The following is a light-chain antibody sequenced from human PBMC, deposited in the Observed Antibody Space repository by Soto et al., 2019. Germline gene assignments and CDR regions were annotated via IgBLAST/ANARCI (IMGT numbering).Light chain of an antibody. CDR3: QQYSTYPLT. CDR2: DAS. V-gene: IGKV1-5*01. CDR1: QSISNW. J-gene: IGKJ2*01. Sequence: DIQMTQSPSTLSASVGDRVTITCRASQSISNWLAWYQQKPGKAPNFLIYDASNLESGVPSRFSGSGSGTDFTLTISSLQPDDFGTYYCQQYSTYPLTFGQGTKLEIK.